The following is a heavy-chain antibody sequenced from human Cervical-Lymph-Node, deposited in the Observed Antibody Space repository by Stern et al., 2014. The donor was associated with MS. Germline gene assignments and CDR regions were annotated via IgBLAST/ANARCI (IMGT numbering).Heavy chain of an antibody. D-gene: IGHD2-8*01. Sequence: EVHLVESGAEVRKSGESLKISCTGSGYSFAKYWIGWVRQMPGRGLEWMGIVNPDDSDTRYSPSFQGQVPSSADRPIKPAFLQWSSVKASDTAIYFCATPAEYCSTGDRCEDDAFDVWGQGTAVTVSS. CDR3: ATPAEYCSTGDRCEDDAFDV. CDR2: VNPDDSDT. V-gene: IGHV5-51*04. J-gene: IGHJ3*01. CDR1: GYSFAKYW.